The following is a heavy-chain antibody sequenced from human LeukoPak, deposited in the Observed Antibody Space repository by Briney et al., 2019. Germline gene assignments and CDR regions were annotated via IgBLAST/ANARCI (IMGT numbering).Heavy chain of an antibody. CDR1: VFTLRTSR. Sequence: GGSLRLSCAASVFTLRTSRKSWVRQAPGKGLEWVANIKQDGSEKNYVDSVKGRFTISRDNAKNSLYLQMNSLRAEDTAVYYCAKDGGGPLDWGQGTLVTVSS. J-gene: IGHJ4*02. V-gene: IGHV3-7*01. D-gene: IGHD3-10*01. CDR2: IKQDGSEK. CDR3: AKDGGGPLD.